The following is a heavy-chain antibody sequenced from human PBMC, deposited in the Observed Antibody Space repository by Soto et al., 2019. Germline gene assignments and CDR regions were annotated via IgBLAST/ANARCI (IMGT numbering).Heavy chain of an antibody. J-gene: IGHJ5*02. D-gene: IGHD3-22*01. CDR2: IIPIFGTA. Sequence: QVQLVQSGAEVKKPGSSVKVSCKASGGTFSSYAITWVRQAPGQGLEWMGGIIPIFGTANYAQKFQGRVTITADKSTSTAYMELSSLRSEDTALYYCARDRGPSSGYYPYWFDPWGQGTLVTVS. CDR1: GGTFSSYA. V-gene: IGHV1-69*14. CDR3: ARDRGPSSGYYPYWFDP.